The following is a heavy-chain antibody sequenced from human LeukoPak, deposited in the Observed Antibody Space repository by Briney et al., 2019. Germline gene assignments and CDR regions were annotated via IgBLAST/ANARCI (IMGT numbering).Heavy chain of an antibody. Sequence: SETLSLTCTVSGGSISSYYWSWIRQPAGKGLEWIGRIYTSGSTNYNPSLKSRVTMSVDTSKNQFSLKLSSVTAADTAVYYCAIVLDDSSGYYLDYWGQGTLVTVSS. V-gene: IGHV4-4*07. J-gene: IGHJ4*02. CDR2: IYTSGST. CDR3: AIVLDDSSGYYLDY. CDR1: GGSISSYY. D-gene: IGHD3-22*01.